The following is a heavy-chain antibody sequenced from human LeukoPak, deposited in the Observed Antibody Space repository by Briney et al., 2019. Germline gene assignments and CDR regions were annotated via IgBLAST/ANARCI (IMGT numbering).Heavy chain of an antibody. D-gene: IGHD3-10*01. V-gene: IGHV1-69*06. CDR2: IIPIFGTA. CDR1: GGTFSSYA. Sequence: SVKVSCKASGGTFSSYAISWVRQAPGQGLEWMGGIIPIFGTANYAQKFQGRVTITADKSTSTAYMELSSLRSEDTAVYYCAREGQHYYGSGSYCGVWGKGTTVTISS. CDR3: AREGQHYYGSGSYCGV. J-gene: IGHJ6*04.